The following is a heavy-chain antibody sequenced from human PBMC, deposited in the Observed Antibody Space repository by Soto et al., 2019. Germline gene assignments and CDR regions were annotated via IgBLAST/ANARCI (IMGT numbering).Heavy chain of an antibody. V-gene: IGHV4-4*07. CDR2: IYTSGST. D-gene: IGHD3-3*01. CDR1: GGSISSYY. CDR3: AREGESRFWSGYPHY. J-gene: IGHJ4*02. Sequence: PSETLSLTCTVSGGSISSYYWSWIRQPAGKGLEWIGRIYTSGSTNYNPSLKSRVTMSVDTSKNQFSLKLSSVTAADTAVYYCAREGESRFWSGYPHYWGQGNLVTVSS.